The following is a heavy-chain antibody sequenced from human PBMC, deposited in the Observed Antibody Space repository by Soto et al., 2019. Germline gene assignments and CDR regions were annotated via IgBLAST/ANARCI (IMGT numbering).Heavy chain of an antibody. J-gene: IGHJ4*02. V-gene: IGHV4-31*03. CDR3: ARDRATVTDY. D-gene: IGHD4-17*01. CDR2: IYYSGST. CDR1: GGSISSGGYY. Sequence: SSETLSLTCTVSGGSISSGGYYWSWIRQHPGKGMEWIGYIYYSGSTYYNPSLKSRVTISVDTSKNQFSLKLSSVTAADTAVYYCARDRATVTDYWGQGTLVTVSS.